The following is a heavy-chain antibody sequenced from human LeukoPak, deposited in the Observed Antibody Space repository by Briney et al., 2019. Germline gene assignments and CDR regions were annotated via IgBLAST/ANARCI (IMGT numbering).Heavy chain of an antibody. Sequence: GGSLRLSCATSGFTFSSYAMSWVRQAPGKGLEWVSGILDSGYSTYYANSVKGRFTISRDNSNNTLYLQMNSLRAEDTAVYYCAKLGGHPLHNYYVGVWGKGTTVAVSS. V-gene: IGHV3-23*01. CDR1: GFTFSSYA. D-gene: IGHD3-16*01. CDR3: AKLGGHPLHNYYVGV. J-gene: IGHJ6*03. CDR2: ILDSGYST.